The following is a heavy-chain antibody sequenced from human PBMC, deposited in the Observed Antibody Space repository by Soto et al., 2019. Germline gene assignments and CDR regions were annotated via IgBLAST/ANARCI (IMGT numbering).Heavy chain of an antibody. V-gene: IGHV1-18*01. Sequence: ASVKVSCKASGYTFTTYDISWVRQAPGQGLEWMGRISTYNGNTNYPQSLQGRLTMTTDTSTTTAYMELRSLRSDDTAVYYCARDKDRLQLGGNYYYAIAVWGQGTTVTVSS. CDR2: ISTYNGNT. J-gene: IGHJ6*02. CDR1: GYTFTTYD. D-gene: IGHD5-12*01. CDR3: ARDKDRLQLGGNYYYAIAV.